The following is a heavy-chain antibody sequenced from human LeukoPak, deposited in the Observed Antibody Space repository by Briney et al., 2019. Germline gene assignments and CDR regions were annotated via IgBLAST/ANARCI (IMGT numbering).Heavy chain of an antibody. CDR1: GFTVITND. Sequence: GESLTLSCAVSGFTVITNDMTWVRQAPGKGLEWVSVLYSDGNTKYADSVQGRFTISRDNSKNTLYLEMNSLSPDDTAVYYCARGVEPLAANTLAYWGQGTLVTVSS. CDR2: LYSDGNT. V-gene: IGHV3-53*01. D-gene: IGHD1-14*01. J-gene: IGHJ4*02. CDR3: ARGVEPLAANTLAY.